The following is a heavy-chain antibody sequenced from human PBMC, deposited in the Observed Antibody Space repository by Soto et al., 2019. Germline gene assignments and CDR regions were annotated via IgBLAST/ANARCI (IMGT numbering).Heavy chain of an antibody. V-gene: IGHV3-30-3*01. CDR2: ISYDGSNK. J-gene: IGHJ4*02. D-gene: IGHD2-2*01. CDR3: ARDPRLGYCSSTSRYAFDY. CDR1: GFTFSSYA. Sequence: GGSLRLSCAASGFTFSSYAMHWVRQAPGKGLEWVAVISYDGSNKYYADSVKGRFTISRDNSKNTLYLQMNSLRAEDTAVYYCARDPRLGYCSSTSRYAFDYWGQGTLVPVSS.